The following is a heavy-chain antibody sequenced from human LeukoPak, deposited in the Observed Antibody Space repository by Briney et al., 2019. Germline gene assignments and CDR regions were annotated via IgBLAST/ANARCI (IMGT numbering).Heavy chain of an antibody. D-gene: IGHD2-15*01. V-gene: IGHV3-30-3*01. CDR2: MSYDGSNK. J-gene: IGHJ3*02. CDR3: ARGHGGIVVVLRDAFDI. CDR1: GFTFGTFA. Sequence: PGGSLRLSCAASGFTFGTFAMQWVRQAPGKGLEWVAVMSYDGSNKYYADSVKGRFTISSDNSKHTLYLQMNSLRSEDTAVYYCARGHGGIVVVLRDAFDIWGQGTMVIVSS.